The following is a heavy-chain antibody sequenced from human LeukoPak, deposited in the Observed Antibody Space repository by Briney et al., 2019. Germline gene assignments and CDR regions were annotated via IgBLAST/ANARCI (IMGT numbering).Heavy chain of an antibody. V-gene: IGHV3-23*01. CDR2: ISGSGGST. D-gene: IGHD3-10*01. Sequence: GGSLRLSCAASGFTFSSYAMSWVRQAPGKGLEWVSAISGSGGSTYYADSVKGRFTISRDNSKNTLYLQMNSLRAEDTAVYYCGNHGSGSYYKNQASFDYWGQGTLVTVSS. J-gene: IGHJ4*02. CDR1: GFTFSSYA. CDR3: GNHGSGSYYKNQASFDY.